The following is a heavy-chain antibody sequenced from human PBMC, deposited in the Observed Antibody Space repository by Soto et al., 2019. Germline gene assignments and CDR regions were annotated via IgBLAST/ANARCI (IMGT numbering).Heavy chain of an antibody. D-gene: IGHD5-12*01. CDR2: IIPILGTA. CDR1: GGTFSSYA. V-gene: IGHV1-69*13. Sequence: SVKVSCKASGGTFSSYAISWVRKAPGQGLEWLGGIIPILGTAKDAQEFQGRVTITADESTSTAYRELSSMRSEDTAVYYCAREMATIDGGAFDIWGRGTMVTVSS. J-gene: IGHJ3*02. CDR3: AREMATIDGGAFDI.